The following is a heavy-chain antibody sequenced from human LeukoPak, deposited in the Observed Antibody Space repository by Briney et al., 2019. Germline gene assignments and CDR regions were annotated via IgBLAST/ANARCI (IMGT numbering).Heavy chain of an antibody. CDR1: GFTFSNYR. V-gene: IGHV3-21*01. CDR3: ARDDVTTGAFDY. J-gene: IGHJ4*02. CDR2: IISSNSYI. D-gene: IGHD4-11*01. Sequence: PGGSLILSCSASGFTFSNYRMNWVRQAPGKGLECVSSIISSNSYIYYADSVKGRFTISRDNAKNSLYLQMNSLRAEDTAVYYCARDDVTTGAFDYWGQGTLVTVSS.